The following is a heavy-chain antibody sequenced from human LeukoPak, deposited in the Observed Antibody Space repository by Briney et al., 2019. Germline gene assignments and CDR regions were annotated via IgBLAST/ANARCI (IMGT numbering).Heavy chain of an antibody. CDR2: MNPNSGNT. CDR1: GYTFTSYD. Sequence: ASVKVSCKASGYTFTSYDINWVRQATGQGLEWMGWMNPNSGNTGYAQKFQGRVTMTRNTSISTAYVELSSLRSEDTAVYYCARGYCSGGSCHGGMVYWGQGTLVTVSS. V-gene: IGHV1-8*01. CDR3: ARGYCSGGSCHGGMVY. J-gene: IGHJ4*02. D-gene: IGHD2-15*01.